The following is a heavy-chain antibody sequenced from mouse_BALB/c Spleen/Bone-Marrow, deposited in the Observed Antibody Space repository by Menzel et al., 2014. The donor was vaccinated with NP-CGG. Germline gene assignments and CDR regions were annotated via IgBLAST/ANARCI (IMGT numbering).Heavy chain of an antibody. D-gene: IGHD2-4*01. J-gene: IGHJ3*01. Sequence: EVKLVESGGGLVKSGGSLKLSCAASGFSFSNYGMSWLRQTPEKRLEGVATISGDGRYTFYSDSVKGRFTISRDNAKNNLYLHLSSLRSEDTALYYCARHAYYDQTEVSFVCWGQGTLVTVSA. CDR2: ISGDGRYT. CDR3: ARHAYYDQTEVSFVC. V-gene: IGHV5-9-2*01. CDR1: GFSFSNYG.